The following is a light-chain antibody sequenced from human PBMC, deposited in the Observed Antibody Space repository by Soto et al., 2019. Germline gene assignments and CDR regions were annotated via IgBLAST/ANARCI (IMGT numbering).Light chain of an antibody. J-gene: IGKJ1*01. CDR2: IAS. CDR3: QQYGTSPWT. Sequence: EIVLTQSPGTLSLFPGERAILSCRATQSVNSDYLAWYQQKPGQAPRLLIYIASRRATGIPDRFSGSGSGTDFTLTINRLEPEDFAVYYCQQYGTSPWTFGKGTKVAIK. CDR1: QSVNSDY. V-gene: IGKV3-20*01.